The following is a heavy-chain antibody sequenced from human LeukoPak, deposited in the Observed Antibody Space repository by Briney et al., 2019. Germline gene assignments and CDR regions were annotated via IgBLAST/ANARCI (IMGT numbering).Heavy chain of an antibody. Sequence: PGGSLRLSCAASGFTFSSYGMHWVRQAPGKGLEWVAVISYDGSNKYYADSAKGRFTISRDNSKNTLYLQMNSLRAEDTAVYYCAKSGDYGDYVFDYWGQGTLVTVSS. J-gene: IGHJ4*02. CDR3: AKSGDYGDYVFDY. D-gene: IGHD4-17*01. V-gene: IGHV3-30*18. CDR1: GFTFSSYG. CDR2: ISYDGSNK.